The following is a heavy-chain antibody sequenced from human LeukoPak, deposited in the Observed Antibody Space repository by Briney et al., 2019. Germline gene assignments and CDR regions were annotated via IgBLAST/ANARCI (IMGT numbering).Heavy chain of an antibody. CDR1: GGSISSGGYY. V-gene: IGHV4-31*03. CDR3: ARDQEFCSGGGCYQTNAFDI. CDR2: IYYSGST. D-gene: IGHD2-15*01. Sequence: TSQTLSLTCTVSGGSISSGGYYWSWIRQHPGKGLEWIGYIYYSGSTYYNPSLKSRVTISVDTSKNQFSLKLSSVTAADTAVYFFARDQEFCSGGGCYQTNAFDIWGQGTMVTVSS. J-gene: IGHJ3*02.